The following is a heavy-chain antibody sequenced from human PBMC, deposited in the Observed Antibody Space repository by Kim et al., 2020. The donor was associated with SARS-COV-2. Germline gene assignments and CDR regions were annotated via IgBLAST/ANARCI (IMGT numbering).Heavy chain of an antibody. CDR3: ARGIGYSYGLYFDY. CDR1: GGSFSGYY. Sequence: SETLSLTCAVYGGSFSGYYWSWIRQPPGKGLEWIGEINHSGSTNYNPSLKSRVTISVDTSKNQFSLKLSSVTAADTAVYYCARGIGYSYGLYFDYWGQGTLVTVSS. D-gene: IGHD5-18*01. V-gene: IGHV4-34*01. CDR2: INHSGST. J-gene: IGHJ4*02.